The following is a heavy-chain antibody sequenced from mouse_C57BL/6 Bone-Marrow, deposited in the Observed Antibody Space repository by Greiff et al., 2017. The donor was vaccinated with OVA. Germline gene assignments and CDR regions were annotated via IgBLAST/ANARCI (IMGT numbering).Heavy chain of an antibody. J-gene: IGHJ3*01. CDR3: ARSIYYDYARWFAY. V-gene: IGHV1-64*01. D-gene: IGHD2-4*01. CDR2: IHPNSGST. CDR1: GYTFTSYW. Sequence: QVQLQQPGAELVKPGASVKLSCKASGYTFTSYWMHWVKQRPGQGLEWIGMIHPNSGSTNYNEKFKSKATLTVDKSSSTAYMQLSSLTSEDSAVYYCARSIYYDYARWFAYWGQGTLVTVSA.